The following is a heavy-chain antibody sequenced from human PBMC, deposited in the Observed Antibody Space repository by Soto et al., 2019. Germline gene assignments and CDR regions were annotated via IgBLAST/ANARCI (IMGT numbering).Heavy chain of an antibody. D-gene: IGHD2-21*01. CDR1: GYTFTSYG. CDR2: INAGNGNT. J-gene: IGHJ4*02. CDR3: ARGDGYSFFAS. Sequence: GASVKVSCKASGYTFTSYGISWVRQAPGQGLEWMGWINAGNGNTKYSQKFQGRVTITRDTSASTAYMELSSLRSEDTAVYYCARGDGYSFFASWGQGTLVPVSS. V-gene: IGHV1-3*01.